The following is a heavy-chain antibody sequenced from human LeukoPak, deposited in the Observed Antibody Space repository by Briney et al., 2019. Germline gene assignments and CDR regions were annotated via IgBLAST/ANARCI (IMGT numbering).Heavy chain of an antibody. V-gene: IGHV3-30*02. J-gene: IGHJ6*03. CDR3: ARDGYYGSGTYYYYYMDV. CDR1: GFTFSSYG. Sequence: GGSLRLSCAASGFTFSSYGIHWVRQAPGKGLEWVAFIRYDGSYKYYGDSVRGRLTISRDNSRNTVYLKMNSLRAEDTAVYYCARDGYYGSGTYYYYYMDVWGKGTTVTISS. CDR2: IRYDGSYK. D-gene: IGHD3-10*01.